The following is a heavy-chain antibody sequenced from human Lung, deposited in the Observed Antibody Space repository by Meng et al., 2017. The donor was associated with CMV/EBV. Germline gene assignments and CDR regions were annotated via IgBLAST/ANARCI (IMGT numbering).Heavy chain of an antibody. CDR1: GYSLRSYA. CDR3: VRDVPDGDISLFDS. D-gene: IGHD2-21*02. Sequence: VRLVQSWAEVKKPGASVNVSCMASGYSLRSYAVNWLRQASGLGLEWMGWINPSTAHPTYAQDFTGRFVFSLDISVNTAYLQINSLKAEDTAFYYCVRDVPDGDISLFDSWGQGTLVTVSS. J-gene: IGHJ4*02. V-gene: IGHV7-4-1*02. CDR2: INPSTAHP.